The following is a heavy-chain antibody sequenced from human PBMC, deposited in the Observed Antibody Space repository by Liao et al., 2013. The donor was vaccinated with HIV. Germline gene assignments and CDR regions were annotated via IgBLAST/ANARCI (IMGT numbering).Heavy chain of an antibody. CDR2: INHSGST. D-gene: IGHD3-10*01. J-gene: IGHJ6*03. CDR1: GGSFSGYY. Sequence: QVQLQQWGAGLLKPSETLSLTCAVYGGSFSGYYWSWIRQPPGKGLEWIGEINHSGSTNYNPSLKSRVTISVDTSKNQFSLKLSSVTAADTAVYYCARGLFRFGESAMDVWGKGTTVTVSS. V-gene: IGHV4-34*01. CDR3: ARGLFRFGESAMDV.